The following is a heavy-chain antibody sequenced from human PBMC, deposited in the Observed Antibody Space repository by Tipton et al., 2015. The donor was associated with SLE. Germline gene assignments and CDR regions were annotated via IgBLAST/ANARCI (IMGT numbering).Heavy chain of an antibody. CDR3: ARGPRHCGGSSCYRWFDP. CDR1: GYTFTDYY. CDR2: LNPDTGTR. D-gene: IGHD2-15*01. V-gene: IGHV1-2*06. Sequence: QVQLVQSGAEVKKPGASVKVSCKASGYTFTDYYIHWVRQAPGQGLEWMGRLNPDTGTRNLAQKFQDRVTMTRDTSITTAYMELTRLRFDDTAVFYCARGPRHCGGSSCYRWFDPWGQGTLVTVSS. J-gene: IGHJ5*02.